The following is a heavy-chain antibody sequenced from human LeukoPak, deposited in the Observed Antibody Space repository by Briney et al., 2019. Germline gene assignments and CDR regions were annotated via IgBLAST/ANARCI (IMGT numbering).Heavy chain of an antibody. J-gene: IGHJ4*02. D-gene: IGHD6-19*01. CDR1: GFTFSSYA. Sequence: GGSLRLSCAASGFTFSSYAMYWVRPAPGKGLEWVSVIFGSGISTHYADSVKGRFTISRDNSKNTVYLQMNSLRAEDTALYYCAKTTTGYSSGRYPGWPVDYWGQGTLVTVSS. CDR3: AKTTTGYSSGRYPGWPVDY. CDR2: IFGSGIST. V-gene: IGHV3-23*01.